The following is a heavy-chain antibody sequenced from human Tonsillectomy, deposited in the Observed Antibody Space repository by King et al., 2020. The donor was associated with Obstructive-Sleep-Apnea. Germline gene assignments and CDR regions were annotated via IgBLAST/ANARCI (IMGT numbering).Heavy chain of an antibody. CDR1: GFTFSSYA. J-gene: IGHJ4*02. V-gene: IGHV3-64*01. CDR2: ISRNGGGT. Sequence: LQLVQSGGGLVQPGGSLRLSCAASGFTFSSYAMYWVRQAPGKGLEYVSAISRNGGGTYYENSVKGRFTLSRDNSKNTLYLQMGSLRAEDMAVYYCARGYCSGGTCPGAFWGQGTLVTVSS. CDR3: ARGYCSGGTCPGAF. D-gene: IGHD2-15*01.